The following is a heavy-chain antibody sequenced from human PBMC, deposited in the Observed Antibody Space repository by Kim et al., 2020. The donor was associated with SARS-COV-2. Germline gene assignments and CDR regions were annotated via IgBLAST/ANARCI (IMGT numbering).Heavy chain of an antibody. CDR3: ARGSENSGSYYHPGGGSMGV. D-gene: IGHD3-10*01. J-gene: IGHJ6*02. V-gene: IGHV4-59*13. CDR1: GGSISSYY. Sequence: SETLSLTCTVSGGSISSYYWSWIRQPPGKGLEWIGYIYYSGSTNYNPSLKSRVTISVDTSKNQFSLKRSSVTAADTAVYYCARGSENSGSYYHPGGGSMGVWGQGTTVTVSS. CDR2: IYYSGST.